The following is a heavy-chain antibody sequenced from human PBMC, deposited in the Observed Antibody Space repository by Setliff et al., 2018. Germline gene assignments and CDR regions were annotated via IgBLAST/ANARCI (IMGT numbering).Heavy chain of an antibody. V-gene: IGHV3-48*01. CDR2: ISSSSSTT. J-gene: IGHJ4*02. D-gene: IGHD2-15*01. CDR1: GFTFSSYS. Sequence: GGSLRLSCAASGFTFSSYSMNWVRQAPGKGLEWVSYISSSSSTTYYADSVKGRFTISRDNSKNTVYLEMNSLRAEDTAVYYCAKRGPYCSGGTCHCYFDYWGQGTLVTVSS. CDR3: AKRGPYCSGGTCHCYFDY.